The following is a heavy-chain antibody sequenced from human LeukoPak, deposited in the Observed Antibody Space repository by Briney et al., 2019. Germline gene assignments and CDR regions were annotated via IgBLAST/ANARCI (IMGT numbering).Heavy chain of an antibody. CDR2: MNPNSGNT. CDR3: ARDRSLYTSMVDY. D-gene: IGHD5-18*01. CDR1: GYTFTSYD. V-gene: IGHV1-18*01. Sequence: ASVKVSCKASGYTFTSYDINWVRQATGQGLEWMGWMNPNSGNTNYAQKLQGRVTMTTDTSTTTAYMELRSLRSDDTAVYYCARDRSLYTSMVDYWGQGTLVTVSS. J-gene: IGHJ4*02.